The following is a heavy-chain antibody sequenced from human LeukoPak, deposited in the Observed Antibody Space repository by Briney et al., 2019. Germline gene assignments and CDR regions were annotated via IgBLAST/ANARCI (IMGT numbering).Heavy chain of an antibody. CDR2: ISSSSSYI. Sequence: GGSLRLSCAASGFTLSNAWMNWVRQAPGKGLEWVSSISSSSSYIYYADSVKGRFTISRDNAKNSLYLQMNGLRAEDTAVYYCARDLGSGWYFSDYYYYYMDVWGKGTTVTVS. J-gene: IGHJ6*03. CDR1: GFTLSNAW. D-gene: IGHD6-19*01. CDR3: ARDLGSGWYFSDYYYYYMDV. V-gene: IGHV3-21*01.